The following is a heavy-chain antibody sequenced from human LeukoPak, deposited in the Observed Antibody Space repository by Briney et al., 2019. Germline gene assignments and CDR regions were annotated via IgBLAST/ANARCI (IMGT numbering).Heavy chain of an antibody. V-gene: IGHV4-30-4*01. Sequence: SETLSLTCTVSGGSISSGDYYWSWIRQPPGKGLEWVGYIYYSGSTYYNPSLKSRLTISVDTSKNQFSLKLSSVTAADTAVYYCARRYGSGSSLDYWGQGTLVTVSS. CDR1: GGSISSGDYY. CDR2: IYYSGST. J-gene: IGHJ4*02. D-gene: IGHD3-10*01. CDR3: ARRYGSGSSLDY.